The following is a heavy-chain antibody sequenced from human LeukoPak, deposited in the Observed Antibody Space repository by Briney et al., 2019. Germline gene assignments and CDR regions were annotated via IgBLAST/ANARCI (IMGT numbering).Heavy chain of an antibody. CDR3: VNYDTTTGRSDY. V-gene: IGHV3-7*01. D-gene: IGHD1-26*01. CDR1: GFTFSRYW. Sequence: GGSLRLSCGASGFTFSRYWMSWVRQAPGKGLEWVANIKQDGSEKHYVDSVKGRFTISRDNAENSLFLQMNNLRAEDTAIYYCVNYDTTTGRSDYWGQGTLVTVSS. J-gene: IGHJ4*02. CDR2: IKQDGSEK.